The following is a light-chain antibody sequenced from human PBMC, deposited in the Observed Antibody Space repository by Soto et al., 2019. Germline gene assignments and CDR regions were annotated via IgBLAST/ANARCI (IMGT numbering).Light chain of an antibody. J-gene: IGKJ2*01. CDR1: QSVSSD. V-gene: IGKV3-15*01. CDR2: GAS. Sequence: EIVMTQSPATLSVSPGERATLSCRASQSVSSDLAWYLQKPGQAPSLLVYGASTRATGMPARFSGSGSGTEFTLTISSLQSEDFAVYYCHQYNNWPHTFGQGTKVEIK. CDR3: HQYNNWPHT.